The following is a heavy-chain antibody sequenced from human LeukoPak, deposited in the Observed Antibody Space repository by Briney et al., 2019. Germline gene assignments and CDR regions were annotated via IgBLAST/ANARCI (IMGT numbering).Heavy chain of an antibody. D-gene: IGHD4-11*01. V-gene: IGHV3-7*01. CDR3: VREDHSKYEY. CDR1: GFSFSSYW. Sequence: GGSLRLSCVASGFSFSSYWMAWVRQAPGKGLEWVASIQQNGNEKYYVNSVKGRFTISKDNAKNLMYLQMNSLRAEDTAVYYCVREDHSKYEYWGQGTPVTVSS. CDR2: IQQNGNEK. J-gene: IGHJ4*02.